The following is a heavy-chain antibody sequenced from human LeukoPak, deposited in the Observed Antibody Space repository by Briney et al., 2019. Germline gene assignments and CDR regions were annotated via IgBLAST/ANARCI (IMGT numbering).Heavy chain of an antibody. V-gene: IGHV4-4*07. Sequence: PSETLSLTCSVSGGSISDYYWTWIRQPAGKGLEWIGRINASGTTRYNPSLKSRLAMSVDTSKNQFSLKLTSVTAADTAVYFCTRGLAAAYDYSWFDSWGQGTLVTVSS. CDR1: GGSISDYY. CDR3: TRGLAAAYDYSWFDS. J-gene: IGHJ5*01. CDR2: INASGTT. D-gene: IGHD5-12*01.